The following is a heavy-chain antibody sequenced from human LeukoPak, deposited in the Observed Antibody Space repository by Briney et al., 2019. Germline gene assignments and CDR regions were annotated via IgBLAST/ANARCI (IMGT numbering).Heavy chain of an antibody. V-gene: IGHV3-21*01. CDR3: ARDKVRVFGEFFDY. D-gene: IGHD3-10*01. Sequence: PGGSLRLSCAASGFTFSSYSMNLVRQAPGKGLEWVSSISSSSSYIYYADSVKGRFTISRDNAKNSLYLQMNSLRAEDTAVYYCARDKVRVFGEFFDYWGQGTLVTVSS. CDR2: ISSSSSYI. J-gene: IGHJ4*02. CDR1: GFTFSSYS.